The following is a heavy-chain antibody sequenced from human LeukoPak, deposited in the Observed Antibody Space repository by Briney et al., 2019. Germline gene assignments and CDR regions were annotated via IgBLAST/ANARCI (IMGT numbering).Heavy chain of an antibody. D-gene: IGHD6-19*01. J-gene: IGHJ5*02. CDR3: ARGQASGSYFSPWCDP. V-gene: IGHV1-8*01. CDR2: MNPNSGNT. Sequence: ASVKVSCKASGYTFTSYDINWVRQAPGQGLEWMGWMNPNSGNTGYAQKFQGRVTMTRNTSISTAYMELSSLRSEDTAVYYCARGQASGSYFSPWCDPWGQGTLVTVSS. CDR1: GYTFTSYD.